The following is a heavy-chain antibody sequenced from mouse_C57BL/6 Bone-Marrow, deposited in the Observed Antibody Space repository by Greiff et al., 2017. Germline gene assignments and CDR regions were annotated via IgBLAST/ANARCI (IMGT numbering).Heavy chain of an antibody. V-gene: IGHV1-15*01. CDR3: TANDY. J-gene: IGHJ2*01. CDR2: IDPETGGT. CDR1: GYTFTDYE. Sequence: QVHVKQSGAELVRPGASVTLSCKASGYTFTDYEMHWVKQTPVHGLEWIGAIDPETGGTAYNQKFTGKAILTADKSSSTAYMELRSLTSEDSAVXYCTANDYWGQGTTLTVSS.